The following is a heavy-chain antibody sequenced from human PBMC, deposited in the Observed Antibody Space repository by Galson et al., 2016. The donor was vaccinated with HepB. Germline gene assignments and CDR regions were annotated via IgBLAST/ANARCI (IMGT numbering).Heavy chain of an antibody. CDR3: AKGEVWGSRYFYGVDV. CDR1: GFIFSTYA. D-gene: IGHD7-27*01. Sequence: SLRLSCAGSGFIFSTYAMSWVRQAPGKGLEWVSGISGRDGRTYYADSVKGRFTISRDNSKNTLYLQINSLRAEDTAVYYCAKGEVWGSRYFYGVDVWGQGTTVTVAS. J-gene: IGHJ6*02. CDR2: ISGRDGRT. V-gene: IGHV3-23*01.